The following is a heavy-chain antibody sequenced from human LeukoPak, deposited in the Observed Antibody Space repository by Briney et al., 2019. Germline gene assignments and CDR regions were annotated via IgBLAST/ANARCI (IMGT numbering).Heavy chain of an antibody. CDR2: IKPDGSET. V-gene: IGHV3-7*03. CDR3: ARTLRFFRFLDV. J-gene: IGHJ6*02. Sequence: GGSLRLSCAASGFTFSNHWMSWVRQAPEKGLEWVANIKPDGSETYSVDSVKGRFTISRDNAKNSLYLQMNSLRAEDTAVYYCARTLRFFRFLDVWGQGTTVTVSS. CDR1: GFTFSNHW. D-gene: IGHD3-3*01.